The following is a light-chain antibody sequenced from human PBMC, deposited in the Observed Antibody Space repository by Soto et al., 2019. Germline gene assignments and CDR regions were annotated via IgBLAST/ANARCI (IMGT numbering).Light chain of an antibody. CDR1: QSVSRD. CDR3: QQRSNWPPIT. V-gene: IGKV3-11*01. J-gene: IGKJ5*01. CDR2: DAS. Sequence: EIVLTQSTATLSFFPGERATLSCRASQSVSRDLAWYQKKPGQAPRLVLYDASNRPTGIPARFSGSGSGTDFTLTISSLEHEDYAAYYCQQRSNWPPITFGQGTRLEIK.